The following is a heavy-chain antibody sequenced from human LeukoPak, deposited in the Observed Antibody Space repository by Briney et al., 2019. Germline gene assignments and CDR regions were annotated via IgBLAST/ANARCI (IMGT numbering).Heavy chain of an antibody. D-gene: IGHD3-10*01. V-gene: IGHV3-64*01. CDR2: ISASGDST. J-gene: IGHJ4*02. Sequence: GGSLRLSCAASGFTFSNYYMHWVRQAPGKGLEYVSAISASGDSTYYTNSVKGRFTMSRDNSKNTLYLQMGSLRAEDMAVYYCARAPRYFASGLYYFDFWGQGTLVAVSS. CDR3: ARAPRYFASGLYYFDF. CDR1: GFTFSNYY.